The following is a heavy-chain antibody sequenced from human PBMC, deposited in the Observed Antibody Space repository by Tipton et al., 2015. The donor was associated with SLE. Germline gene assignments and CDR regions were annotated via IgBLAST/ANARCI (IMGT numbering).Heavy chain of an antibody. CDR1: GFNFADFA. CDR3: VKDRRFRFHLVAACLDS. CDR2: IIWDGSNT. D-gene: IGHD1-26*01. J-gene: IGHJ4*02. V-gene: IGHV3-43D*04. Sequence: GSLRLSCSTSGFNFADFAMHWVRQSPGKGLEWVSLIIWDGSNTYYGDSVKGRFIISRDNSKSSVYLQMNSLRVDDTAFYYCVKDRRFRFHLVAACLDSWGQGTLVTVSS.